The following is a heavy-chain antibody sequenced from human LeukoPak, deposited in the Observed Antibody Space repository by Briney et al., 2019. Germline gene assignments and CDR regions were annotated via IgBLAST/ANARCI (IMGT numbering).Heavy chain of an antibody. CDR1: GYTFTSYG. J-gene: IGHJ5*02. Sequence: GASVKVSCKASGYTFTSYGISWVRQAPGQGLEWMGWISDHNGNTNYAQKLQGRVTMTTDTSTRTAYMELRSLRSDDTAVYYCARDLYRDSLPVSWFDPWGQGTLVTVSS. V-gene: IGHV1-18*01. CDR2: ISDHNGNT. CDR3: ARDLYRDSLPVSWFDP. D-gene: IGHD4-11*01.